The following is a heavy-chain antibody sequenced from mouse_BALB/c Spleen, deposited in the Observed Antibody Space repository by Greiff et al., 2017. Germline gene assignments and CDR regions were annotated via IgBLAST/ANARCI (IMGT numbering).Heavy chain of an antibody. CDR3: TRGDSSGYVFDY. Sequence: VQLQQSGPELMKPGASVKMSCKASGYTFTDYYMDWVKQSHGESFEWIGRVNPNNGGTNYNQKFKVKATLTVDKSSSTAYMELNSLTSEDSAVYYCTRGDSSGYVFDYWGQGTTLTVSS. J-gene: IGHJ2*01. CDR1: GYTFTDYY. D-gene: IGHD3-2*01. CDR2: VNPNNGGT. V-gene: IGHV1-19*01.